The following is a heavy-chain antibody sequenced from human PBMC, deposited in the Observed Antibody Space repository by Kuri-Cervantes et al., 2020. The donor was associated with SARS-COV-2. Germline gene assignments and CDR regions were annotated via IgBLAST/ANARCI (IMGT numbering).Heavy chain of an antibody. CDR2: ISAYNGNT. CDR1: GYTFTSYG. D-gene: IGHD2/OR15-2a*01. J-gene: IGHJ3*02. V-gene: IGHV1-18*01. Sequence: ASVKVSCKASGYTFTSYGISWVRQAPGQGLEWMGWISAYNGNTNYAQKLQGRVTMTRDTSTSTVYMELSSLRSEDTAVYYCARGLLVHAFDIWGQGTMVTVSS. CDR3: ARGLLVHAFDI.